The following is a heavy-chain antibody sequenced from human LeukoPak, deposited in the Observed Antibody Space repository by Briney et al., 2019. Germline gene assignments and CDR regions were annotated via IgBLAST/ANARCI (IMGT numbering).Heavy chain of an antibody. CDR2: ISAYNGNT. D-gene: IGHD6-19*01. CDR1: GYTFTSYG. Sequence: ASVKVSCKASGYTFTSYGISWVRQAPGQGLEWMGWISAYNGNTNYAQKLRGRVTMTTDTSTSTAYMELRSLRSDDTAVYYCARDSSGWSTNWFAPWGQGTLVTVSS. J-gene: IGHJ5*02. CDR3: ARDSSGWSTNWFAP. V-gene: IGHV1-18*01.